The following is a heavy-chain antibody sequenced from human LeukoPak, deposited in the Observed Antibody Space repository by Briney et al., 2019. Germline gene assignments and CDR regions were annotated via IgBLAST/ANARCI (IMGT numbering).Heavy chain of an antibody. Sequence: PSETLSLTCTVSGGSISSYYWSWIRQPPGKGLEWIGYIYYSGSTNYNPSLKSRVTISVDTSKNQFSLKLSSVTAADTAVYYCARLKELGMGGYFDYWGQGTLVTVSS. CDR2: IYYSGST. D-gene: IGHD7-27*01. CDR3: ARLKELGMGGYFDY. V-gene: IGHV4-59*08. CDR1: GGSISSYY. J-gene: IGHJ4*02.